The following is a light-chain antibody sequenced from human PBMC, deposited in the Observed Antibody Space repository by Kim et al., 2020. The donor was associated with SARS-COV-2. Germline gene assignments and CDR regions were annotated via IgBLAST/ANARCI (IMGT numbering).Light chain of an antibody. V-gene: IGKV3-20*01. CDR3: QQRRPSFS. CDR2: GAT. CDR1: QLSPHNA. Sequence: LCQGATATLSCSASQLSPHNALAWYKHRPAQVPRLLVDGATSSATGIPVRVSGSGSGTAFTLVIIRLEPLDFGVYYWQQRRPSFSFGGGTKVDIK. J-gene: IGKJ4*01.